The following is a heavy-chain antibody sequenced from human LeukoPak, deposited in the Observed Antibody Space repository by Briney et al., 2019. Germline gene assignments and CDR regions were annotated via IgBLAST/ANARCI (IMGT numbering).Heavy chain of an antibody. J-gene: IGHJ4*02. CDR2: IRGSGDVT. CDR3: AKRPTVTTSGFFDY. D-gene: IGHD4-17*01. CDR1: GFTFSTYA. V-gene: IGHV3-23*01. Sequence: PGGSLRLSCAASGFTFSTYAMSWARQAPGKGLEWVSSIRGSGDVTYHADSVKGRFTISRDNSKNTLYLQMNSLRAEDTAVYYCAKRPTVTTSGFFDYWGQGTMVTVSS.